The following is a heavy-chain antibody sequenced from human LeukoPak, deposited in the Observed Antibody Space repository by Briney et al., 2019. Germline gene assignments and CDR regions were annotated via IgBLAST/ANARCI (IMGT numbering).Heavy chain of an antibody. CDR3: AKNVVFTRYFDS. D-gene: IGHD2-2*01. Sequence: GGSLRLSCAASGFTFTNHAMSWVRQAPGKGLQWIAVISGGGRTTEYADSVKGRFTVSRDNSMNTLSLHMDSLRVEDTAIYHCAKNVVFTRYFDSWGQGTLVTVSS. CDR1: GFTFTNHA. V-gene: IGHV3-23*01. J-gene: IGHJ4*02. CDR2: ISGGGRTT.